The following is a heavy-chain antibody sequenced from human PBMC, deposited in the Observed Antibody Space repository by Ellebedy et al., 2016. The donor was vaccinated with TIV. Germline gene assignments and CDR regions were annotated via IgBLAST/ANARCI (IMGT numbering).Heavy chain of an antibody. V-gene: IGHV3-15*07. CDR1: GFTFSNAW. D-gene: IGHD3/OR15-3a*01. J-gene: IGHJ4*02. Sequence: GESLKIPCAASGFTFSNAWMNWVRQAPGKGLEWVGRIKSKTDGGTTDYAAPVNGRFTISRDDSKNTLYLQMNSLKTEDTAVYYCTTDKAGLRTGQSTVAYYFDYWGQGTLVTVSS. CDR2: IKSKTDGGTT. CDR3: TTDKAGLRTGQSTVAYYFDY.